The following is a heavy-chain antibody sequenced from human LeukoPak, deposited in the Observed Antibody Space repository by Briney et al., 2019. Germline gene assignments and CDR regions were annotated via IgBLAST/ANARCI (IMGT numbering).Heavy chain of an antibody. CDR1: GFTFSSYE. D-gene: IGHD6-19*01. J-gene: IGHJ6*03. CDR2: ISSSGTTI. Sequence: GSLRLSCAASGFTFSSYEMNWVRQAPGKGLEWVSYISSSGTTIYYADSVKGRFTISRDNAKNSLYLQMNSLRSDDTAVYYCARGPREQWLTDYYYYYYMDVWGKGTTVTVSS. V-gene: IGHV3-48*03. CDR3: ARGPREQWLTDYYYYYYMDV.